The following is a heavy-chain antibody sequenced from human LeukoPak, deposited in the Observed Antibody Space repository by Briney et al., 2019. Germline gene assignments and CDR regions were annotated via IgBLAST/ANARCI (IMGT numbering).Heavy chain of an antibody. D-gene: IGHD2/OR15-2a*01. CDR3: ARGRASSL. V-gene: IGHV4-34*01. CDR2: INHSGST. Sequence: SSETLSLTCAVYGGSFSGYYWSWIRRPPGKGLEWIGEINHSGSTNYNPSLKSRVTISVDTSKNQFSLKLSSVTAADTAVYYCARGRASSLWGQGTLVTVSS. J-gene: IGHJ4*02. CDR1: GGSFSGYY.